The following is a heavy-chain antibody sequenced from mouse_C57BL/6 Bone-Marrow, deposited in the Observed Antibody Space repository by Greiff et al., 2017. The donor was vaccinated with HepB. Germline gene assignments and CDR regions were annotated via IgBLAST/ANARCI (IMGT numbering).Heavy chain of an antibody. J-gene: IGHJ4*01. CDR2: IDPETGGT. D-gene: IGHD1-2*01. V-gene: IGHV1-15*01. CDR3: TSITTDRY. Sequence: VKLMESGAELVRPGASVTLSCKASGYTFTDYEMHWVKQTPVHGLEWIGAIDPETGGTAYNQKFKGKAILTADKSSSTAYMELRSLTSEDSAVYYCTSITTDRYWGQGTSVTVSS. CDR1: GYTFTDYE.